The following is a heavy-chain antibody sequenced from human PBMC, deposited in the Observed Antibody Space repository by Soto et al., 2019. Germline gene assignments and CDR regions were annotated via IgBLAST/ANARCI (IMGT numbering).Heavy chain of an antibody. CDR1: GYPVTAYY. V-gene: IGHV1-2*02. J-gene: IGHJ3*02. Sequence: QLHLVQSGAVVKKPGASVTVSCSASGYPVTAYYMHWVRQAPGRGLEWRGGINPATGAAKYTQPFQGRAPKTRDTATRTVFMELSGLASEDTAVFYCARGGGVGVAGSAAFDMWGQGTLVTVSS. D-gene: IGHD3-3*01. CDR2: INPATGAA. CDR3: ARGGGVGVAGSAAFDM.